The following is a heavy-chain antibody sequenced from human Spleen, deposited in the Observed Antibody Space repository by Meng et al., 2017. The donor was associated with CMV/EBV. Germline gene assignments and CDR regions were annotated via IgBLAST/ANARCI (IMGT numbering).Heavy chain of an antibody. CDR3: ARHDGGYGDYFDH. Sequence: QQLQGVPGLLKPSETLSLTCTVSGGSISSIRHYWGWIRQPPGKGLEWIGSIYYSGSTYYNPSLRSRVTMSLDTSKNQFSLKLSSVTATDTAVYYCARHDGGYGDYFDHWGQGTLVTVSS. CDR1: GGSISSIRHY. J-gene: IGHJ4*02. D-gene: IGHD5-12*01. V-gene: IGHV4-39*01. CDR2: IYYSGST.